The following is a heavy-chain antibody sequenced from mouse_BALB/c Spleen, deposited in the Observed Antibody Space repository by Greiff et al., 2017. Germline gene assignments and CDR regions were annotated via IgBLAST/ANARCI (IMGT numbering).Heavy chain of an antibody. D-gene: IGHD2-3*01. CDR2: INSNGGST. Sequence: EVMLVESGGGLVKLGGSLKLSCAASGFTFSSYYMSWVRQTPEKRLELVAAINSNGGSTYYPDTVKGRFTISRDNAKNTLYLQMSSLKSEDTALYYCARQDGYYLRWYFDVWGAGTTVTVSS. CDR1: GFTFSSYY. J-gene: IGHJ1*01. V-gene: IGHV5-6-2*01. CDR3: ARQDGYYLRWYFDV.